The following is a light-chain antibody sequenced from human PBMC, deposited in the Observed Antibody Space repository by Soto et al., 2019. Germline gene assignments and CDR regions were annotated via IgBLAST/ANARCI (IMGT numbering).Light chain of an antibody. CDR1: SSDVGGYDY. V-gene: IGLV2-8*01. Sequence: QSVLTQPPSSSGSPGQSVTISCTGTSSDVGGYDYVSWYQQHPGKAPKLMIYEVSKRPSGVPDRFSGSKSGTTDSLTVSGLQAEDEADYYCSSYAGSSTYVFGTGTKLTVL. J-gene: IGLJ1*01. CDR3: SSYAGSSTYV. CDR2: EVS.